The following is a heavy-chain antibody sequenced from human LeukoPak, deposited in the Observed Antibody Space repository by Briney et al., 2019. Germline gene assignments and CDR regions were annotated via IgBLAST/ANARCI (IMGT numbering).Heavy chain of an antibody. J-gene: IGHJ6*03. CDR3: ARDRFGDHYYYYMHV. CDR1: GFTSADYG. Sequence: GCLRLSCVASGFTSADYGLSWVRHVPGKGLGWVSAVNWNGRSKGYTDSVRGRFTISRDNAKNSLYLQMNSLSVEDTAFYYCARDRFGDHYYYYMHVWPKGPRVTVSS. D-gene: IGHD3-10*01. CDR2: VNWNGRSK. V-gene: IGHV3-20*04.